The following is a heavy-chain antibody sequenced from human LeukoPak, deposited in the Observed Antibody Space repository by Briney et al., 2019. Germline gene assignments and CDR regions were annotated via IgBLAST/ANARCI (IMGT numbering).Heavy chain of an antibody. Sequence: SETLSLTCAVYGGSFSGYYWSWIRQPPGKGLEWIGEINHSGSTNYNPSLKSRVTISVDTSKNQFSLKLSSVTAADTAVYYCARCTYSSGWSPILAMDVWGKGTTVTVSS. CDR3: ARCTYSSGWSPILAMDV. CDR2: INHSGST. J-gene: IGHJ6*04. V-gene: IGHV4-34*01. D-gene: IGHD6-19*01. CDR1: GGSFSGYY.